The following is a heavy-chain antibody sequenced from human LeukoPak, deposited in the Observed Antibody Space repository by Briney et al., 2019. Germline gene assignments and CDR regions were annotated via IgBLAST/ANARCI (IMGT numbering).Heavy chain of an antibody. CDR2: IYHGDSDP. CDR3: ATTSTQVAAVGSDAFDI. Sequence: GESLKISCKGSEYSSTTHWIGWVRQMPGKGLELMGIIYHGDSDPRYGPSFQGQVTISADESFSTAYLQWSSLKSSDSAIYYCATTSTQVAAVGSDAFDIWGQGTLVTVSS. V-gene: IGHV5-51*01. J-gene: IGHJ3*02. CDR1: EYSSTTHW. D-gene: IGHD6-13*01.